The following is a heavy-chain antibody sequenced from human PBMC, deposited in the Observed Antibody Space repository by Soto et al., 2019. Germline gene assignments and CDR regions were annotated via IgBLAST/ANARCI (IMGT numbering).Heavy chain of an antibody. V-gene: IGHV3-23*01. CDR2: ISGSGGST. J-gene: IGHJ5*02. CDR1: GFTFSSYA. CDR3: AKMGSEQWLEATNWFDP. Sequence: HPGGSLRLSCAASGFTFSSYAMSWVRHAPGKGLEWVSAISGSGGSTYYADSVKGRFTISRDNSKNTLYLQMNSLRAEDTAVYYCAKMGSEQWLEATNWFDPWGQGTLVTVSS. D-gene: IGHD6-19*01.